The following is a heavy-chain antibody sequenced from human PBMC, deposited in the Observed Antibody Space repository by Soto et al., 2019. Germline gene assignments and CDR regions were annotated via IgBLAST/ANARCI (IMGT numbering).Heavy chain of an antibody. CDR3: ARDTGDGYNWDY. V-gene: IGHV4-59*01. D-gene: IGHD1-20*01. J-gene: IGHJ4*02. Sequence: SETLSLTCTVSGGSIRSYYWSWIRQSPGKGLEWIGYIYYSGSTYYNPSLKSRVAISVDTSKNQFSLKLSSVTAADTAVYYCARDTGDGYNWDYWGQGTLVTVSS. CDR1: GGSIRSYY. CDR2: IYYSGST.